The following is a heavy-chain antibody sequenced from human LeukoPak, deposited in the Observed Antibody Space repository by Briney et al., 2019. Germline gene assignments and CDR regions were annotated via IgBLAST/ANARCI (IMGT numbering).Heavy chain of an antibody. V-gene: IGHV3-23*01. Sequence: GGSLRLSCAASGFTFSSYAMTWVRQAPGKGLEWVSAISGSGGSTYYADSVKGRFTISRDNSKNTLYLQMNSLRAEDTAVYYCARDNNYYGSGSYYRIGYYFDYWGQGTLVTVSS. D-gene: IGHD3-10*01. J-gene: IGHJ4*02. CDR2: ISGSGGST. CDR1: GFTFSSYA. CDR3: ARDNNYYGSGSYYRIGYYFDY.